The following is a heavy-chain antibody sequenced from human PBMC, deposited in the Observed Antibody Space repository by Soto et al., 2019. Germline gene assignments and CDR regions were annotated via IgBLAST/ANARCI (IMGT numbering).Heavy chain of an antibody. Sequence: GGSLRLSCAASGFTFDDYAMHWVRQAPGKGLEWVSLISWDGGSTYYADSVKGRFTISRDNSKNSLYLQMNSLRAEDTALYYCAKGTSGSYDYWGQGTLVNVSS. CDR2: ISWDGGST. J-gene: IGHJ4*02. CDR3: AKGTSGSYDY. CDR1: GFTFDDYA. D-gene: IGHD1-26*01. V-gene: IGHV3-43D*03.